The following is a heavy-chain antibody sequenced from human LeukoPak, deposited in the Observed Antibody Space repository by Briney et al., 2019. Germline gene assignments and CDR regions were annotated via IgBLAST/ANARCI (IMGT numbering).Heavy chain of an antibody. CDR2: IRYDGSNK. V-gene: IGHV3-30*02. D-gene: IGHD3-10*01. CDR1: GFTFSSYG. CDR3: ARDGYGSGSPGDY. J-gene: IGHJ4*02. Sequence: GGSLRLSCAASGFTFSSYGMHWVRQAPGKGLEWVAFIRYDGSNKYYADSVKGRFTISRDNSKNTLYLQMNSLRAEDTAVYYCARDGYGSGSPGDYWGQGTLVTASS.